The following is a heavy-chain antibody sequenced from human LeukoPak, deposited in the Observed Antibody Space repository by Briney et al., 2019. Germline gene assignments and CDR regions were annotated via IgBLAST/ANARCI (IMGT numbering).Heavy chain of an antibody. CDR3: ARDRVGWAFDI. D-gene: IGHD1-26*01. CDR1: GYTCTSYG. J-gene: IGHJ3*02. V-gene: IGHV1-18*01. Sequence: AASVKVSCKASGYTCTSYGSSWVRQAPGQGLEWMGWISAYNGNTNYAQKLQGRVTMTTDTSTSTAYMELRSLRSDDTAVYYCARDRVGWAFDIWGQGTMVTVSS. CDR2: ISAYNGNT.